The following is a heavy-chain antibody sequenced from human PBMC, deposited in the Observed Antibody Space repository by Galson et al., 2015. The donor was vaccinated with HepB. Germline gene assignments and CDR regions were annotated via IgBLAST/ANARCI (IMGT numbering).Heavy chain of an antibody. CDR2: ISSKVYGGTT. D-gene: IGHD5-12*01. Sequence: SLRLSCAGSGFTFGDYAMSWVRQAPGKGLEWVGFISSKVYGGTTEYAASVKGRFTISRDDSKGIAYLQMNSLKTEDTAVYYCLSKRVASRGSIDYWGQGTLVTVSS. CDR1: GFTFGDYA. CDR3: LSKRVASRGSIDY. J-gene: IGHJ4*02. V-gene: IGHV3-49*04.